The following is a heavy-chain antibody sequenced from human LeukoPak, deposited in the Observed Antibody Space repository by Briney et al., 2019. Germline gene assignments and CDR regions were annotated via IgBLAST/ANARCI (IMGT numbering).Heavy chain of an antibody. Sequence: GGSLRLSCAASGFSFSSYAMSWVRQAPGKGLEWVSTISGSGGSTFYADSVKGRFTISRDNSKNTLYMQMNSLRAEDTAVYYCAKDRGWLVDYWGQGTLVTVFS. CDR1: GFSFSSYA. D-gene: IGHD3-22*01. CDR3: AKDRGWLVDY. CDR2: ISGSGGST. V-gene: IGHV3-23*01. J-gene: IGHJ4*02.